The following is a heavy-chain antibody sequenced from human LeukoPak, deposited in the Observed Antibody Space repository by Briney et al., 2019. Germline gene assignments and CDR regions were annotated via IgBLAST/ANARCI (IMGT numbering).Heavy chain of an antibody. CDR1: GGSFSGYY. J-gene: IGHJ4*02. V-gene: IGHV4-34*01. Sequence: SQTLSLTCAVYGGSFSGYYWSWIRQPPGEGLEWIGEINHSGSTNYNPSLKSRVTISVDTSKNQFSLKLSSVTAADTAVYYCASVDYGSGSYPDWGQGTLVTVSS. CDR3: ASVDYGSGSYPD. D-gene: IGHD3-10*01. CDR2: INHSGST.